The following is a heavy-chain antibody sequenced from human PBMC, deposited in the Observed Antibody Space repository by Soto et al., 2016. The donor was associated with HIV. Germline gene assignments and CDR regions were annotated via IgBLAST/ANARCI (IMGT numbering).Heavy chain of an antibody. CDR3: ARDRPGYSDRSGSSVGVGYFEN. D-gene: IGHD3-22*01. Sequence: EVQLVESRGGLVQPGGPVRLSCAASGFTVSSSYMSWVRQTPGKGLEWVSVIYSGGNTYYANSVKGRFTISRDNSNNTLYLQMNSLRAEDTAVYYCARDRPGYSDRSGSSVGVGYFENWGQGNLVTVSS. CDR2: IYSGGNT. CDR1: GFTVSSSY. J-gene: IGHJ4*02. V-gene: IGHV3-66*01.